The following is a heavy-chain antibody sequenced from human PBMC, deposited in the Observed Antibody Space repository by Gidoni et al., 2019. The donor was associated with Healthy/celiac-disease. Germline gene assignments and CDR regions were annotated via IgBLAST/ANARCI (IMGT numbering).Heavy chain of an antibody. V-gene: IGHV3-30*18. J-gene: IGHJ5*02. Sequence: QVQLVESGGGVVQPGRSLRLSCAASGFTFSRYGMHWVRPAPGKGLEWGAVISYDGSNKYYADSVKGRFTISRDNSKNTLYLQMNSLRAEDTAVYYCAKSSIVVVPAAMGGSWFDPWGQGTLVTVSS. CDR2: ISYDGSNK. CDR1: GFTFSRYG. CDR3: AKSSIVVVPAAMGGSWFDP. D-gene: IGHD2-2*01.